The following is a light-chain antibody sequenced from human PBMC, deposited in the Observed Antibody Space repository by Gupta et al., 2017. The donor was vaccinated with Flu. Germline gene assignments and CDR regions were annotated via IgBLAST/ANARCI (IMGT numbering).Light chain of an antibody. V-gene: IGKV4-1*01. CDR3: RQRDNSSFT. CDR2: WAS. Sequence: DNVMTKSPDSLAASLGERATINCKSSQSVLSSSNNNNHLLWYQQKPGQPPDRLISWASTRESEVPDRCFGRGSVTEVSPPISSRQAQDGSVDYFRQRDNSSFTFGPGTXVEIK. CDR1: QSVLSSSNNNNH. J-gene: IGKJ2*01.